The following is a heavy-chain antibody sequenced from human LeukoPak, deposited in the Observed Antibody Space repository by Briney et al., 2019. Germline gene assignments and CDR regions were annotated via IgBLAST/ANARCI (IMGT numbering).Heavy chain of an antibody. CDR2: ISGSGGST. Sequence: GGSLRPSCAASGFTFNSYAMSWVRQAPGKGLEWVSAISGSGGSTYYADSVKGRFTISRDNSKNTLYLQMNSLRAEDTAVYYCARLSRDYYDSSGYYWYRFYFDYWGQGTLVTVSS. D-gene: IGHD3-22*01. V-gene: IGHV3-23*01. CDR1: GFTFNSYA. CDR3: ARLSRDYYDSSGYYWYRFYFDY. J-gene: IGHJ4*02.